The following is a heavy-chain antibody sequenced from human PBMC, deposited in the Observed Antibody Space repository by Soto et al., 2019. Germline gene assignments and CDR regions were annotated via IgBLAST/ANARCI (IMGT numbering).Heavy chain of an antibody. CDR1: GFTFSSYG. D-gene: IGHD5-12*01. J-gene: IGHJ4*02. V-gene: IGHV3-30*18. CDR2: ISYDGSNK. CDR3: AKVREGVVAAG. Sequence: QVQLVESGGGVVQPGRSLRLSCAASGFTFSSYGIHWVRQAPGKGLEWVAVISYDGSNKYYADSVKGRFTISRDNSKNTLYLQMNSLRAEDTAVYYCAKVREGVVAAGWGQGTLVTVSS.